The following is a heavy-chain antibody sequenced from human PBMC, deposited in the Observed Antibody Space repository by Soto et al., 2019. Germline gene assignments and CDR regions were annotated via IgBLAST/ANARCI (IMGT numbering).Heavy chain of an antibody. CDR3: ARPPGYISDWYYFDL. D-gene: IGHD6-19*01. Sequence: SVKVSCKASGGTFSSYAISWVRQAPGQGLEWMGGIIPIFGTANYAQKFQGRVTMTWDTSLNTAYMELSSLISEDTAVYYCARPPGYISDWYYFDLWGQGTLVTVSS. J-gene: IGHJ4*02. CDR2: IIPIFGTA. CDR1: GGTFSSYA. V-gene: IGHV1-69*06.